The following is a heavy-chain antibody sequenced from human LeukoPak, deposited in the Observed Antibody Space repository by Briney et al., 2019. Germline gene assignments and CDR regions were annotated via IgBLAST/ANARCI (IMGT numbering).Heavy chain of an antibody. Sequence: GGSLTLSCAASGFTFSSYAMSWVRQAPGKGLEWVSAISGSGGSTYYADSVKGRFTISRDNSKNTLYLQMNSLRAEDTAVYYCAKDRYYYGSGSYSDYWGQGTLVTVSS. D-gene: IGHD3-10*01. J-gene: IGHJ4*02. CDR2: ISGSGGST. CDR3: AKDRYYYGSGSYSDY. V-gene: IGHV3-23*01. CDR1: GFTFSSYA.